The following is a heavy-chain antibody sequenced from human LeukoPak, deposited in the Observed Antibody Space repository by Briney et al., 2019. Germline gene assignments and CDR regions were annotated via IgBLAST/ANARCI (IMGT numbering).Heavy chain of an antibody. CDR1: GGSFSGYY. J-gene: IGHJ6*03. V-gene: IGHV4-34*01. CDR3: ARVQAAMMPYYMDV. CDR2: INHSGST. Sequence: NSPETLSLTCAVYGGSFSGYYWSWIRQPPGKALEWVGEINHSGSTNSNPPLKSRVTISVDTSNNQFSLKLSSVTAADTAVYYCARVQAAMMPYYMDVWGKGTTVTVSS. D-gene: IGHD2-2*01.